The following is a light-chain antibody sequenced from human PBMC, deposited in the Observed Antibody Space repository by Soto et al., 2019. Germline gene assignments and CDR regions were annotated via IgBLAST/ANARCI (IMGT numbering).Light chain of an antibody. Sequence: QSFLTQPASGSGCPGQSITISCTETSSDVGGYDYVSWYQQHPGKAPKFMIYEVTHRPSGVSHRFSGSKYGNTASLTISGLQAEDEADYSCTSYTTTSTYVSGTGTKVTVL. CDR1: SSDVGGYDY. CDR3: TSYTTTSTYV. V-gene: IGLV2-14*01. CDR2: EVT. J-gene: IGLJ1*01.